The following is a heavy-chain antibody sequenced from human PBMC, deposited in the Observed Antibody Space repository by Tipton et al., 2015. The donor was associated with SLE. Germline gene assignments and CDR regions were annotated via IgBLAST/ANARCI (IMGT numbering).Heavy chain of an antibody. Sequence: TLSLTCALYGGSFSGYHWSWIRQPPGKGLEWIREITNSGFPNYNPSLKSRVTISVDTSRNQLSLKLISVTAADTALYYCARGIGAYYDYFYMDVWDKGTTVTVSS. CDR2: ITNSGFP. CDR1: GGSFSGYH. V-gene: IGHV4-34*01. CDR3: ARGIGAYYDYFYMDV. J-gene: IGHJ6*03.